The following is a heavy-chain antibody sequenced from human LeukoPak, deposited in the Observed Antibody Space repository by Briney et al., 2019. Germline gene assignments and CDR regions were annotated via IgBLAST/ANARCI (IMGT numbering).Heavy chain of an antibody. CDR2: IYYSGST. Sequence: PSQTLSLTCTVSGGSISSGGYYWSWIRQRPGKGLEWIGYIYYSGSTYYNPSLKSRVTISVDTSKNQFSLKLSSVTAADTAVYYCARDQYDTWSRRGNFDSWGQGTLVIVSS. D-gene: IGHD3-3*01. J-gene: IGHJ4*02. V-gene: IGHV4-31*03. CDR1: GGSISSGGYY. CDR3: ARDQYDTWSRRGNFDS.